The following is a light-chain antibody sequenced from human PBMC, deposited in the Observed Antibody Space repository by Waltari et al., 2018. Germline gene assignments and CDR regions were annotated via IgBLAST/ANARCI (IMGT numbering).Light chain of an antibody. CDR1: IPHTASIS. Sequence: QSVLTQSPPASGTPGQRLTISSSGTIPHTASISVTWYHQCPGTPPRLLIYSNDQRPSGVPDRFSGSKSGTSASLAISGLQSEDETDYYCAAWDDSLNGWVFGGGTKLTVL. CDR3: AAWDDSLNGWV. CDR2: SND. V-gene: IGLV1-44*01. J-gene: IGLJ3*02.